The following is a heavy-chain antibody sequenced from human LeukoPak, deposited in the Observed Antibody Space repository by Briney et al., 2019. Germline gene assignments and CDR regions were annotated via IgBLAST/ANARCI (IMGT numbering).Heavy chain of an antibody. Sequence: ASVKVSCKASGYTFTSYGISWVRQAPGQGLEWMGWISAYNGNTNYAQKLQGRVTMTTDTSTSTAYMELRSLRSDDTAVYYCARFWEPYDYVWGSHRLPPFDYWGQGTLVTVSS. CDR2: ISAYNGNT. V-gene: IGHV1-18*01. CDR3: ARFWEPYDYVWGSHRLPPFDY. CDR1: GYTFTSYG. D-gene: IGHD3-16*02. J-gene: IGHJ4*02.